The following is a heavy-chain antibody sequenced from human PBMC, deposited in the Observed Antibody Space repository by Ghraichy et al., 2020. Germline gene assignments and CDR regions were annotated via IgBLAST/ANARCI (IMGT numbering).Heavy chain of an antibody. D-gene: IGHD6-13*01. CDR3: ARRGYSSSWYPFDY. Sequence: SETLSLTCTVSGGSISSSSYYWGWIRQPPGKGLEWIGSIYYSGSTYYNPSLKSRVTISVDTSKNQFSLKLSSVTAADTAVYYCARRGYSSSWYPFDYWGQGTLVTVSS. CDR2: IYYSGST. J-gene: IGHJ4*02. V-gene: IGHV4-39*01. CDR1: GGSISSSSYY.